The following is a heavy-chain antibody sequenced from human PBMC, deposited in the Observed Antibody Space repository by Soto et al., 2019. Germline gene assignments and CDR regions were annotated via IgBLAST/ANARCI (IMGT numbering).Heavy chain of an antibody. CDR3: ARGRYCSSTSCYDYYFDY. J-gene: IGHJ4*02. V-gene: IGHV4-34*01. D-gene: IGHD2-2*01. CDR2: INHSGST. CDR1: GGSFSGYY. Sequence: SETLSLTCAVYGGSFSGYYWSWIRQPPGKGLEWIGEINHSGSTNYNPSLKSRVTISVDTSKNQFSLKLSSVTAADTAVYYCARGRYCSSTSCYDYYFDYWGQGTLVTVS.